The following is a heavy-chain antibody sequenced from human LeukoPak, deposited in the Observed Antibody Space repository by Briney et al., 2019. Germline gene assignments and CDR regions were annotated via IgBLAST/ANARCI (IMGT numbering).Heavy chain of an antibody. CDR1: GYTFTGYY. J-gene: IGHJ5*02. V-gene: IGHV1-2*02. D-gene: IGHD4-23*01. Sequence: ASVKVSCKASGYTFTGYYMHWVRQAPGQGLEWMGWINPNSGGTNYAQKFQGRVTMTTDTSTSTAYMELRSLRSDDTAVYYCARDSGGRPNWFDPWGQGTLVTVSS. CDR3: ARDSGGRPNWFDP. CDR2: INPNSGGT.